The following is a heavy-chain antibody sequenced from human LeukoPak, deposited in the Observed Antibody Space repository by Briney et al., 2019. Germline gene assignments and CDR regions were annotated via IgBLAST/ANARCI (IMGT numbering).Heavy chain of an antibody. CDR3: VRVREELGPCTGPTCYVASFDT. CDR1: GYPFTSYA. Sequence: ASVKVSCRASGYPFTSYAINWVRQAPGQGLEWMGWIGTYNGNTDYSQVFLDRLTLTRDTSTATAYMELRNLRPDDTAIYFCVRVREELGPCTGPTCYVASFDTWGQGTLVTISS. D-gene: IGHD2-8*02. CDR2: IGTYNGNT. J-gene: IGHJ5*02. V-gene: IGHV1-18*01.